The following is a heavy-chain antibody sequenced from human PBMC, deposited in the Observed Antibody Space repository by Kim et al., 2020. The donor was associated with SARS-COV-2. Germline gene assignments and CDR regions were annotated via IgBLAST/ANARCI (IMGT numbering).Heavy chain of an antibody. V-gene: IGHV4-31*03. Sequence: SETLSLTCTVSGGSISSGGYYWSWIRQHPGKGLEWIGYIYYSGSTYYNPSLKSRVTISVDTSKNQFSLKLGSVTAADTAVYYCARARGSITIVGVAPPGYYYYCMDVWGQGTTVTVSS. J-gene: IGHJ6*01. CDR1: GGSISSGGYY. D-gene: IGHD3-3*01. CDR3: ARARGSITIVGVAPPGYYYYCMDV. CDR2: IYYSGST.